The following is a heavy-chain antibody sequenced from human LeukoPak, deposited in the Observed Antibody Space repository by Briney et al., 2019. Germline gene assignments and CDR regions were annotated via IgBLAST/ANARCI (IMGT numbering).Heavy chain of an antibody. CDR2: IIPIFGTA. CDR3: ARGGIPAAPFDY. CDR1: GGTFSSYA. J-gene: IGHJ4*02. Sequence: SVKVSCKASGGTFSSYAISWVRQAPGQGLEWMGGIIPIFGTANYARKFQGRVTMTRDTSTSTVYMELSSLRSEDTAVYYCARGGIPAAPFDYWGQGTLVTVSS. D-gene: IGHD2-2*01. V-gene: IGHV1-69*05.